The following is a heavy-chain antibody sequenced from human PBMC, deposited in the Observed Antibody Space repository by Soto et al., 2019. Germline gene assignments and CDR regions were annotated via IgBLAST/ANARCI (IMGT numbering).Heavy chain of an antibody. D-gene: IGHD2-8*02. Sequence: SETLSLTCNVSGGAISGFFWSWIRQPPGKGLEWIGHIHHSGNTKYSPSLKSRVIMSVERSKSQFSLSLSSVTAADTATYYCARHVGTSWYWAFDIWGPGTMVT. CDR3: ARHVGTSWYWAFDI. V-gene: IGHV4-59*08. CDR1: GGAISGFF. CDR2: IHHSGNT. J-gene: IGHJ3*02.